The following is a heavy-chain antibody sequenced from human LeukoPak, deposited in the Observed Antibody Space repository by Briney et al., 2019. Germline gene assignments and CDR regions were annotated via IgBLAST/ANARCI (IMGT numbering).Heavy chain of an antibody. CDR1: GFTFSSYE. CDR3: VRVRGGSGRSYAADAFDI. CDR2: ISTTGSSI. Sequence: PGGSLRLSCAASGFTFSSYEMNWVRQAPGKGLEWVSYISTTGSSIYYADSVKGRFTISRDNVKNLLYLQMNSLRAEDTAVYYCVRVRGGSGRSYAADAFDIWGQGTMVTVSS. J-gene: IGHJ3*02. V-gene: IGHV3-48*03. D-gene: IGHD1-26*01.